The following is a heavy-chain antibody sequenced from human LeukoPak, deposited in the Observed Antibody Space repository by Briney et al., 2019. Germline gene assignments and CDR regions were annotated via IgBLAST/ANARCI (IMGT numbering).Heavy chain of an antibody. CDR3: ARGNYYVDY. J-gene: IGHJ4*02. V-gene: IGHV7-4-1*02. D-gene: IGHD3-10*01. Sequence: GASVKVSCKASGYTFTNYAMNWVRQAPGQGLEWMGWINTNTGNPTYAQGFTGRFVFSLDTSVSTAYLQISSPKTEDTAVYSCARGNYYVDYWGQGTLVTVSS. CDR2: INTNTGNP. CDR1: GYTFTNYA.